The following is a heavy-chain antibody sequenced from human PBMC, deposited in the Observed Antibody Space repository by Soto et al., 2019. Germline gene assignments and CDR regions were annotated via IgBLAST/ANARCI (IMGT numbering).Heavy chain of an antibody. V-gene: IGHV2-5*02. Sequence: QITLKESGPTLVRPTQTLTLTCAFSGFSLSTSGVGVGWIRQPPGKALEWLAVIYWDDSKHYSPSLRSRLTITKDTSKNQVVRTMTNMDPMDTGTYYCAHKGPEDWPLDYWGQGTLVTVSS. CDR1: GFSLSTSGVG. D-gene: IGHD3-9*01. CDR3: AHKGPEDWPLDY. CDR2: IYWDDSK. J-gene: IGHJ4*02.